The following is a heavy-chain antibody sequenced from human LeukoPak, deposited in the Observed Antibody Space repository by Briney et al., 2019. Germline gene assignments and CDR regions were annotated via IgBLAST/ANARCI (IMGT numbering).Heavy chain of an antibody. Sequence: ASVKVSCKASGYTFTSYGISWVRQAPGQGLEWMGWISAYNGNTNYAQKLQGRVTMTTDTSTSTAYMELRSLRSDDTAVYYCARDLLRSIGQLRGVFDYWGQGTLVTVSS. CDR1: GYTFTSYG. V-gene: IGHV1-18*01. D-gene: IGHD4-23*01. CDR3: ARDLLRSIGQLRGVFDY. CDR2: ISAYNGNT. J-gene: IGHJ4*02.